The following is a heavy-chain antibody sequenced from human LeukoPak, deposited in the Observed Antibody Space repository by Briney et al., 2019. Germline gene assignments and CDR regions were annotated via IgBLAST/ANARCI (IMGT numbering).Heavy chain of an antibody. CDR1: GFTINTFT. Sequence: PGGSLRLSCAASGFTINTFTMNWVRQARGKGLEWVSTIRGAEGGTYYADSVKGRFTISRDNFENTLYLQMNYLREEDTALYYCAKAFSSGWSPFDYWGQGALVTVSS. D-gene: IGHD6-19*01. J-gene: IGHJ4*02. CDR3: AKAFSSGWSPFDY. V-gene: IGHV3-23*01. CDR2: IRGAEGGT.